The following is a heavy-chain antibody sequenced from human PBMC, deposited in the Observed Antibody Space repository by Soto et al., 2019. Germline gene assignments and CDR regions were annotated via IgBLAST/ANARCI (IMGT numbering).Heavy chain of an antibody. Sequence: GGSLRLSCAASRFTFSHYAMSWVRQAPGKGLEWVSTIGGSGDYSYYADSAKGRFIISRDNSKNTLYLQMNSLTAEDTAVYYWAKDDRAHHDFWSGFYDYWGQGTQVTVSS. CDR2: IGGSGDYS. V-gene: IGHV3-23*01. J-gene: IGHJ4*02. D-gene: IGHD3-3*01. CDR3: AKDDRAHHDFWSGFYDY. CDR1: RFTFSHYA.